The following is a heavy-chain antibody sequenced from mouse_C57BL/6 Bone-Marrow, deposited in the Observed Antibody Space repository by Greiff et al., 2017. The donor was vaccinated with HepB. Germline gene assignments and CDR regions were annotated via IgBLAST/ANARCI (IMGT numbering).Heavy chain of an antibody. Sequence: EVQLQQSGPELVKPGASVKISCKASGYTFTDYYMNWVKQSHGKSLEWIGDINPNNGGTSYNQKFKGKATLTVDKTSSTAYMGRRSLTSEDSAVYYGASRNYWGQGTTLTVSS. CDR3: ASRNY. CDR1: GYTFTDYY. V-gene: IGHV1-26*01. CDR2: INPNNGGT. J-gene: IGHJ2*01.